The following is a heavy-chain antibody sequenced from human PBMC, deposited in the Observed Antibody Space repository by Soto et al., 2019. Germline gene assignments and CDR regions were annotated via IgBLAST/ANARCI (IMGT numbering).Heavy chain of an antibody. Sequence: GGSLRLSCAASGFTFSSYAMHWVRQAPGKGLERVAVISYDGSNKYYAEYVKGRFTISRDNSKNTLYLQMNSLRAEDTSVYYCARSYSSSSVWYGYGMDVWGQGTTVTVSS. CDR3: ARSYSSSSVWYGYGMDV. CDR1: GFTFSSYA. D-gene: IGHD6-6*01. CDR2: ISYDGSNK. V-gene: IGHV3-30-3*01. J-gene: IGHJ6*02.